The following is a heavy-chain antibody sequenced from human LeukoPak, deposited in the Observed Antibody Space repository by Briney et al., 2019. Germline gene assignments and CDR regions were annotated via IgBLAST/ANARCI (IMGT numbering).Heavy chain of an antibody. Sequence: GASVKVSCKASGYTFTSYGISWVRQAPGQGLEWMGWISAYNGNTKHAQKVQGRVTMTTDTSTSTAYMELSSLRSEDTAVYYCARGGGLIAAAGTINWFDPWGQGTLVTVSS. J-gene: IGHJ5*02. V-gene: IGHV1-18*01. CDR2: ISAYNGNT. D-gene: IGHD6-13*01. CDR3: ARGGGLIAAAGTINWFDP. CDR1: GYTFTSYG.